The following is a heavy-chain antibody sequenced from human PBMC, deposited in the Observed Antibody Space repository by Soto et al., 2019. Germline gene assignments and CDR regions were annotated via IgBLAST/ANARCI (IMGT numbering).Heavy chain of an antibody. J-gene: IGHJ5*02. V-gene: IGHV3-23*01. CDR1: GFTFSSYA. CDR3: AKGGDRDFWSGSNWFDP. Sequence: VGSLRLSCAASGFTFSSYAMSWVRQAPGKGLEWVSAISGSGGSTYYADSVKGRFTISRGNSKNTLYLQMNSLRAEDTAVYYCAKGGDRDFWSGSNWFDPWGQGTLVTVSS. D-gene: IGHD3-3*01. CDR2: ISGSGGST.